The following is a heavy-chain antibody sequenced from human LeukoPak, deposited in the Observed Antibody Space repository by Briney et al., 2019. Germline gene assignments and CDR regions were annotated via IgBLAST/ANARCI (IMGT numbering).Heavy chain of an antibody. CDR3: AKDDGVGSGWYEPIY. J-gene: IGHJ4*02. CDR2: ISYDGSNK. V-gene: IGHV3-30*18. Sequence: SGGSLRLSCAASGFTFSSYGMHWVRQAPGKGLEWVAVISYDGSNKYYADSVKGRFTISRDNSKNTLYLQMNSLRAEDTAVYYCAKDDGVGSGWYEPIYWGQGTLVTVSS. D-gene: IGHD6-19*01. CDR1: GFTFSSYG.